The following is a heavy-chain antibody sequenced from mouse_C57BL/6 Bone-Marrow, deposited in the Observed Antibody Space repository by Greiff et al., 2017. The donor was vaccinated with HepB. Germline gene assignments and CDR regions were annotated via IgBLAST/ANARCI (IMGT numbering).Heavy chain of an antibody. CDR1: GFTFSSYA. Sequence: EVMLVESGGGLVKPGGSLKLSCAASGFTFSSYAMSWVRQTPEKRLEWVATISDGGSYTYYPDNVKGRFTISRDNAKNNLYLQMSHLKSEDTAMYYCARDLGRADAMDYWGQGTSVTGS. J-gene: IGHJ4*01. CDR3: ARDLGRADAMDY. D-gene: IGHD3-1*01. CDR2: ISDGGSYT. V-gene: IGHV5-4*01.